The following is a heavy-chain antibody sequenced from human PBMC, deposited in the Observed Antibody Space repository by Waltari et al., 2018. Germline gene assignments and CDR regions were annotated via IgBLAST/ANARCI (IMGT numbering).Heavy chain of an antibody. V-gene: IGHV4-59*01. CDR1: GGSISGFY. D-gene: IGHD2-21*02. J-gene: IGHJ5*02. CDR2: IYYTGST. CDR3: ARGGGGDWEWFDP. Sequence: QVQLQESGPSLLKPSETLSLICTVSGGSISGFYWSWVRQPPGKGLDWIGYIYYTGSTNFTPSLKRRVTMPGDTSKNQFSLKLSSVTAADTVFYYCARGGGGDWEWFDPWGQGTLVTVSS.